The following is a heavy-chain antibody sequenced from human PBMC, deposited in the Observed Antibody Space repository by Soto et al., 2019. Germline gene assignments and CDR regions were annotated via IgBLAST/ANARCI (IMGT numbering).Heavy chain of an antibody. V-gene: IGHV1-18*01. CDR3: ARAGHYYDSSGYAN. CDR2: ISAYNGHT. D-gene: IGHD3-22*01. J-gene: IGHJ4*02. Sequence: QVKLVQSGAEVKKPGTSMKVSCKASGYTFGTSGIIWIRQAPGQGLECMVWISAYNGHTNYEQKLQDRVTMTTDPSTNTAYLELSSLRSDDTAVYDCARAGHYYDSSGYANWGQGTLVSVSS. CDR1: GYTFGTSG.